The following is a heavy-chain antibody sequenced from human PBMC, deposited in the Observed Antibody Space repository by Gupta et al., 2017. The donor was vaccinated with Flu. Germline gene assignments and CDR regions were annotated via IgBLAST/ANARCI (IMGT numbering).Heavy chain of an antibody. CDR1: GSTFTCYA. CDR2: INVGNGNT. Sequence: QVQLVQSGAEVKTPGASVKVSCKVSGSTFTCYAIHWVRQAPGQRLELMGWINVGNGNTKYSQNFQGRVTITRDTSSSTAYMELSSLRSEDTAVFYCARAFDDSSGYSDYWGQGTRVTVSS. V-gene: IGHV1-3*01. J-gene: IGHJ4*02. D-gene: IGHD3-22*01. CDR3: ARAFDDSSGYSDY.